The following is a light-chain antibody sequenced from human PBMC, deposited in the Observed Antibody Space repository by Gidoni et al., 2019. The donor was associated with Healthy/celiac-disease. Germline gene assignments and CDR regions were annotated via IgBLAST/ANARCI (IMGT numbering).Light chain of an antibody. CDR3: MQALQTPFT. Sequence: DIVMTQSQLSLPVTPGEQASISCRSSQSLLHSNGYNYLDWYLQKPGQSPQLLIYLGSNRASGVPDRFSGSGSGTDFTLKISRVEAEDVGVYYCMQALQTPFTFGPGTKVDIK. V-gene: IGKV2-28*01. CDR1: QSLLHSNGYNY. J-gene: IGKJ3*01. CDR2: LGS.